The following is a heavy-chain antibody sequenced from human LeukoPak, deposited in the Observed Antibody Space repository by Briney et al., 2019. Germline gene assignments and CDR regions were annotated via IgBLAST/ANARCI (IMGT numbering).Heavy chain of an antibody. CDR3: ARGNGGDYVILPDGWV. J-gene: IGHJ4*02. V-gene: IGHV4-31*03. D-gene: IGHD3-9*01. Sequence: MSSETLSLTCTVSGGSISSGGYYWSWIRQHPGKGLEWIGYIYYSGSTYYNPSLKSRVTISVDTSKNQFSLELSSVTAADTAVYYCARGNGGDYVILPDGWVWGQGTLVTVSS. CDR1: GGSISSGGYY. CDR2: IYYSGST.